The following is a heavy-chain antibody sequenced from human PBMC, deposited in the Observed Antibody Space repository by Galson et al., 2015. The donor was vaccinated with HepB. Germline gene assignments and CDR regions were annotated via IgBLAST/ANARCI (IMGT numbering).Heavy chain of an antibody. J-gene: IGHJ6*02. CDR2: ISGSGGST. CDR1: GFTFSSYA. D-gene: IGHD3-10*01. Sequence: SLRLSCAASGFTFSSYAMSWVRQAPGKGLEWVSAISGSGGSTYYADSVKGRFTISRDNSKNTLYLQMNSLRAEDTAVYYCAKAKRVRGVIITNYYYGTDVWGQGTTVTVSS. CDR3: AKAKRVRGVIITNYYYGTDV. V-gene: IGHV3-23*01.